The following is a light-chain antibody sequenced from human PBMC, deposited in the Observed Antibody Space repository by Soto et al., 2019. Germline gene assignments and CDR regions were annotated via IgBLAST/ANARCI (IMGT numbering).Light chain of an antibody. CDR3: QQYGTSPWT. J-gene: IGKJ1*01. CDR2: GAS. Sequence: EIVLTQSPGTLSLSPGERATLSCRASQSVSNNYLAWYHQKPGRAPRLVIYGASRRATGIPDRFSGSGSGAVFTLTISRLEPEYFAVYYCQQYGTSPWTFGQGTRVAIK. V-gene: IGKV3-20*01. CDR1: QSVSNNY.